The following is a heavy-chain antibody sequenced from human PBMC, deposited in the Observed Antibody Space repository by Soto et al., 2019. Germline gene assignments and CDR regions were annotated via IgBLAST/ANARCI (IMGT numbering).Heavy chain of an antibody. CDR3: ARDYGVVVTALYYFDY. CDR2: ISYDGSNK. V-gene: IGHV3-30-3*01. J-gene: IGHJ4*02. D-gene: IGHD2-21*02. Sequence: PGGSLRLSCAASGFTFSSYAMHWVRQAPGKGLEWVAVISYDGSNKYYADSVKGRFTISRDNSKNTLYLQMNSLRAEDTAVYYCARDYGVVVTALYYFDYWGQGTLVTVSS. CDR1: GFTFSSYA.